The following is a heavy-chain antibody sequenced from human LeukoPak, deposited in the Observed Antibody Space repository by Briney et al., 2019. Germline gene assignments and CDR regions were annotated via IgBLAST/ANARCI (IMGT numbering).Heavy chain of an antibody. CDR3: ARSSYYYDSSGYPNWFDP. J-gene: IGHJ5*02. D-gene: IGHD3-22*01. CDR1: GGTFSSYA. CDR2: IIPIFGTA. V-gene: IGHV1-69*05. Sequence: GASVKVSCKASGGTFSSYAISWVRQAPGQGLEWMGGIIPIFGTANYAQKFQGRVTITTDESTGTAYMELSSLRSEDTAVYYCARSSYYYDSSGYPNWFDPWGQGTLVTVSS.